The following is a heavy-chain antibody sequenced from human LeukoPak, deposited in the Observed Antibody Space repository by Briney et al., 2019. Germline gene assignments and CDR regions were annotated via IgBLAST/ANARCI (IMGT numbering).Heavy chain of an antibody. J-gene: IGHJ4*02. CDR1: GFSVSDKY. V-gene: IGHV3-53*01. CDR2: LYTGGNK. D-gene: IGHD6-19*01. CDR3: VRDPPSSGWSFDY. Sequence: GGSLRLSCAVSGFSVSDKYMSWVRQAPGKGLEWVSVLYTGGNKYYADFVKGRFTISRDNSKNTVYLQMNSLRVEDTAVYYCVRDPPSSGWSFDYWGQGALVTVSS.